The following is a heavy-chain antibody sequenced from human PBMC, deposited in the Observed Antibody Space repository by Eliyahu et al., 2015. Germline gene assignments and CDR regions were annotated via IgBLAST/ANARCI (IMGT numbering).Heavy chain of an antibody. CDR2: INHSGST. V-gene: IGHV4-34*01. Sequence: QVQLQQWGAGLLKPSETLSLTCXVYGGSFSGYYWSWIRQPPGKGLEWIGEINHSGSTNYNPSLKSRVTISVDTSKNQFSLKLSSVTAADTAVYYCARHRSSSWYPRWFDPWGQGTLVTVSS. CDR3: ARHRSSSWYPRWFDP. J-gene: IGHJ5*02. CDR1: GGSFSGYY. D-gene: IGHD6-13*01.